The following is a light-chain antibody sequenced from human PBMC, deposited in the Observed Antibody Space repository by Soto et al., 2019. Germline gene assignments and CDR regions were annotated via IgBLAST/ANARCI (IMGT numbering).Light chain of an antibody. Sequence: EIVLTQSPGTLSLSPGERATLSCRASQSVSSSYLAWCQQKPGQAPRLLIYGASSRATGIPDRFSGSGSGTDFTLTISRLEPEDFAVYYCQQYGSSPLTFGQRTKADIK. V-gene: IGKV3-20*01. J-gene: IGKJ1*01. CDR3: QQYGSSPLT. CDR2: GAS. CDR1: QSVSSSY.